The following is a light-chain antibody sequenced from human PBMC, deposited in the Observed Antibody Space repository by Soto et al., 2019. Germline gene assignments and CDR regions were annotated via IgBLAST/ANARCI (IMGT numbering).Light chain of an antibody. J-gene: IGKJ1*01. CDR2: DAS. Sequence: DIQMTQSPSTLSASVGDRVTITCRASQSISSWLAWYQQKPGRAPKVLIFDASSLESGVPSRFSGSGSGTEFTLTISSLQPDDFATYYCQQHQTYSTFGQGTKVDI. V-gene: IGKV1-5*01. CDR1: QSISSW. CDR3: QQHQTYST.